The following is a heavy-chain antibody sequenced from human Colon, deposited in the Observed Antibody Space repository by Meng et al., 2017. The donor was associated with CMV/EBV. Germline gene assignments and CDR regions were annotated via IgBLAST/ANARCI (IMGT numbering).Heavy chain of an antibody. CDR2: NTAYNGNR. CDR1: GYTFTSSG. J-gene: IGHJ4*02. Sequence: SCKASGYTFTSSGISWGREAPEQGLEWLGWNTAYNGNRNYAEKLQDRVTMTTDTTKNTVEMELRSLTADDTAIYYCTRGSYLGTFDFWGQGTLVTVSS. CDR3: TRGSYLGTFDF. D-gene: IGHD2-21*01. V-gene: IGHV1-18*01.